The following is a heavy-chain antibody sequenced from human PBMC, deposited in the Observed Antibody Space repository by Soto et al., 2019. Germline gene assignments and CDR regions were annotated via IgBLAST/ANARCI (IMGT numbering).Heavy chain of an antibody. J-gene: IGHJ6*02. CDR3: ARVLGKWKHAAYFYYGMDV. CDR1: GGSISSGDYY. CDR2: IYYSGST. D-gene: IGHD1-1*01. Sequence: SETLSLTCTVSGGSISSGDYYWGWIRQPPGKGLEWIGYIYYSGSTHYNPSLRSRVTISADTSKNQFSLNLSSVTAADTAVYHCARVLGKWKHAAYFYYGMDVWGQGTTVTVYS. V-gene: IGHV4-30-4*01.